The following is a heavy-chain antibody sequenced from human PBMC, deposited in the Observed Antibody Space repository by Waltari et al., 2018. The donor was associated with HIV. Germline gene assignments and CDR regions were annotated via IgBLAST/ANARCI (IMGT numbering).Heavy chain of an antibody. D-gene: IGHD5-18*01. J-gene: IGHJ4*02. V-gene: IGHV3-23*04. Sequence: EVQLVESGGGLVQPGGSLRLSCTASGFTFTNFALGWVRQAPGKGLEWVSVISGSGGTTYYADSVKGRFTVSRDNFKNTVYLQMNSLRAGDTAIYYCAKAVMETAVSSPVDCWGQGALVTVSS. CDR2: ISGSGGTT. CDR3: AKAVMETAVSSPVDC. CDR1: GFTFTNFA.